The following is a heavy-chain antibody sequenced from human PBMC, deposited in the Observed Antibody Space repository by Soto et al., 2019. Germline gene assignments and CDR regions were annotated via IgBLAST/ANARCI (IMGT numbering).Heavy chain of an antibody. CDR3: SIVIWSYFSSFDI. Sequence: GGSLRLSCAASGFTFSSYGMHWVRQAPGKGLEWVAVIWYDGSNKYYADSVKGRFTISRDNSENTLYLQMNSLRAEDTAVHYFSIVIWSYFSSFDIWCQGTMVTVSS. CDR1: GFTFSSYG. J-gene: IGHJ3*02. D-gene: IGHD1-26*01. CDR2: IWYDGSNK. V-gene: IGHV3-33*01.